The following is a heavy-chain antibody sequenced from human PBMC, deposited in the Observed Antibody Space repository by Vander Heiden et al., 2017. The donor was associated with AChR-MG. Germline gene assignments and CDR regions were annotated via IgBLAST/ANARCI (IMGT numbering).Heavy chain of an antibody. CDR2: IYHSGST. CDR1: GYSISTGYY. D-gene: IGHD3-3*01. Sequence: QVQLQESGPGLVKPSETLSLTFSVSGYSISTGYYWGWIRQPPGKGLEWIGSIYHSGSTYYNPSLKSRVTRSVDTSKNQCSLKLSSVTAADTAVYYCARGVFGVAIRSAHFDYWGQGTLVTVSS. CDR3: ARGVFGVAIRSAHFDY. J-gene: IGHJ4*02. V-gene: IGHV4-38-2*02.